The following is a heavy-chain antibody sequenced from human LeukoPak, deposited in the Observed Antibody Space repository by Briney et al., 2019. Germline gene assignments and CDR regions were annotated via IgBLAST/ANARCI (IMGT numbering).Heavy chain of an antibody. CDR1: GGSNSLSSYY. CDR2: IYYNEST. J-gene: IGHJ4*02. V-gene: IGHV4-39*01. CDR3: ARLPYDILTGYYGTFDY. Sequence: PSETLSLPCTVSGGSNSLSSYYWGWIRQPPGKGLEWIWRIYYNESTYYNPSLKSQLTISVDTSKNQFSLKLSSVTASNTAVYYCARLPYDILTGYYGTFDYWGQGTRVTVSS. D-gene: IGHD3-9*01.